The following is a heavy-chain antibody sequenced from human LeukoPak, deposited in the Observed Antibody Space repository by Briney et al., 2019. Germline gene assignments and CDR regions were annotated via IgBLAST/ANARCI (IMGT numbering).Heavy chain of an antibody. J-gene: IGHJ1*01. CDR3: ARDILTGSQSRFQH. CDR1: GFTFSGYS. V-gene: IGHV3-48*04. Sequence: PGGSLRLSCAASGFTFSGYSMTWVRQAPGKGLEWVSYISSSSSTIYYADSVKGRFTISRDNAKNSLYLQMNSLGAEDTAVYYCARDILTGSQSRFQHWGQGTLVTVSS. D-gene: IGHD3-9*01. CDR2: ISSSSSTI.